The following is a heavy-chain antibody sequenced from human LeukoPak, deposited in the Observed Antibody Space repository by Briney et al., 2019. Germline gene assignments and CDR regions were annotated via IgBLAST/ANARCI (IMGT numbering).Heavy chain of an antibody. J-gene: IGHJ3*02. CDR3: ARDPRPALVYYYHDAFDI. CDR1: GYTFTGYY. D-gene: IGHD3-16*01. CDR2: INPNSGGT. V-gene: IGHV1-2*02. Sequence: ASVTVSCKASGYTFTGYYMLWVRQAPGQGVKWMEWINPNSGGTNYTQKFQGRVTMTRDTSISTAYMELSRLRSDDTAVYYCARDPRPALVYYYHDAFDIWGQGTMVTVSS.